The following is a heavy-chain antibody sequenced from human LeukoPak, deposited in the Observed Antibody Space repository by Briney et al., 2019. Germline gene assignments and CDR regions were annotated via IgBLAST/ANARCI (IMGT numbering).Heavy chain of an antibody. CDR2: INWNGGST. D-gene: IGHD1-26*01. CDR1: GFTFDDYG. CDR3: ARDYARLSGSYRGLGFDY. J-gene: IGHJ4*02. Sequence: AGGSLRLSCAASGFTFDDYGMSWVRQAPGKGLEWVSGINWNGGSTGYADSVKGRFTISRDNAKNSLYLQMNSLRAEGTALYYCARDYARLSGSYRGLGFDYWGQGTLVTVSS. V-gene: IGHV3-20*04.